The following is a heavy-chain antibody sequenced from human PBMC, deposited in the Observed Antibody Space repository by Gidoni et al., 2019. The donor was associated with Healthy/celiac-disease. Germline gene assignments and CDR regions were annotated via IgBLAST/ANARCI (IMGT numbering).Heavy chain of an antibody. D-gene: IGHD6-19*01. CDR3: ARHQGSGSGWSHAWFDP. J-gene: IGHJ5*02. Sequence: QLQLQESGPGLVTPSETLSLTCTVSGGSISSSSYYWGWLRQPPGKGLEWIGSIYYSGSTYYNPSLKSRVTISVDTSKNQFSLKLSSVTAADTAVYYCARHQGSGSGWSHAWFDPWGQGTLVTVSS. CDR1: GGSISSSSYY. V-gene: IGHV4-39*01. CDR2: IYYSGST.